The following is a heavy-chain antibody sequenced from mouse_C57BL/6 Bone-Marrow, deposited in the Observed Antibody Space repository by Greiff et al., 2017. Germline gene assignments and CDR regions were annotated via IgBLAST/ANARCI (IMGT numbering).Heavy chain of an antibody. CDR2: IYPRSGNT. D-gene: IGHD2-3*01. V-gene: IGHV1-81*01. CDR1: GYTFTSYG. CDR3: ARSGDGYYAY. J-gene: IGHJ3*01. Sequence: VQLQQSGAELARPGASEKLSCKASGYTFTSYGISWVKQRTGQGLEWIGEIYPRSGNTYYNVKFKGKATLTADKSSSTAYMELRSLTSEDSAVYFCARSGDGYYAYWGQGTLVTVSA.